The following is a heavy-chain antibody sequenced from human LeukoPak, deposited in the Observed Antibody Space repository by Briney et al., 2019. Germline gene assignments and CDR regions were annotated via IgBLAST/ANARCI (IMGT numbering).Heavy chain of an antibody. CDR2: VSYSGSN. CDR1: DDSISGTIYY. Sequence: PSETLSLTCAVSDDSISGTIYYWSWIRQPPGKGLEWIGYVSYSGSNNYNPSLKSRVTISVNTSKNQFSLKLSSVTAADTAVYYCARAHILSSWYMPFDYWGQGTLVTVSS. J-gene: IGHJ4*02. CDR3: ARAHILSSWYMPFDY. V-gene: IGHV4-61*05. D-gene: IGHD6-13*01.